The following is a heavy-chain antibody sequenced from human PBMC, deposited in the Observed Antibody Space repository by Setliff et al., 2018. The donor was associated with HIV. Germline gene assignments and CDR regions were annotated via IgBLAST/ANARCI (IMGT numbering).Heavy chain of an antibody. CDR1: GFTFNGYS. CDR3: ARNPRPIAAAGFDLDY. D-gene: IGHD6-13*01. CDR2: ISSSGSYI. V-gene: IGHV3-21*06. Sequence: GGSLRLSCTVSGFTFNGYSMNWVRQAPGKGLEWVSSISSSGSYIYYADSVKGRFAISRDNAKNSIHLQMNSLRAEDTAVYYCARNPRPIAAAGFDLDYWGQGTMVTSPQ. J-gene: IGHJ4*02.